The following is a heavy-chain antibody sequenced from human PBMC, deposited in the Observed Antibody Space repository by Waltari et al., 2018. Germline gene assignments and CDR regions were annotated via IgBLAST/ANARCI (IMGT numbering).Heavy chain of an antibody. CDR1: GYTFTSYD. CDR2: MNPNRGNT. J-gene: IGHJ4*02. CDR3: ARGSQLRYFDWLSTPDY. Sequence: QVQLVQSGAEVKKPGASVKVSCKASGYTFTSYDINWVRQATGQGLEWMGWMNPNRGNTGYEQKFQGRVTMTRTPSISTAYMGLSSLRSEDTAVYYCARGSQLRYFDWLSTPDYWGQGTLVTVSS. V-gene: IGHV1-8*01. D-gene: IGHD3-9*01.